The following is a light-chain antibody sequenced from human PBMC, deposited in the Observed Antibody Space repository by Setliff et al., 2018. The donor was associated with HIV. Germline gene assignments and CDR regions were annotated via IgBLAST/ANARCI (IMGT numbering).Light chain of an antibody. CDR2: DVT. CDR3: SSYVDAHVI. V-gene: IGLV2-11*01. CDR1: TSNVGGYNY. J-gene: IGLJ2*01. Sequence: QSALAQHRSVSGSPGQSVTISCTGTTSNVGGYNYVSWYQQYPGKAPKLMIYDVTKRPSGVPDRFSGSKSGNTASLTISGLQAEDEADYSCSSYVDAHVIFGGGTTVTVL.